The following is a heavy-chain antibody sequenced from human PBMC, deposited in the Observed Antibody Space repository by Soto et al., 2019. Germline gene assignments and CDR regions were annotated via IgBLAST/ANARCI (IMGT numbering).Heavy chain of an antibody. V-gene: IGHV3-30-3*01. CDR1: GFTFSSYA. J-gene: IGHJ4*02. CDR3: ARGGITMIVVAPGDY. Sequence: PGGSLRLSCAASGFTFSSYAMHWVRQAPGKGLEWVAVISYDGSNKYYADSVKGRFTISRDNSKNTLYLQMNSLRAEDTAVYYCARGGITMIVVAPGDYWGQGTLVTVSS. CDR2: ISYDGSNK. D-gene: IGHD3-22*01.